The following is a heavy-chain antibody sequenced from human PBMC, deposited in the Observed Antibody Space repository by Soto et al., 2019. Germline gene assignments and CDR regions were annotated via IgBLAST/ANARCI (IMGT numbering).Heavy chain of an antibody. J-gene: IGHJ2*01. D-gene: IGHD4-17*01. Sequence: GGSLRLSCAASGFTFSTYAMTWVRQAPGKGLEWVSSISSSSSCIYYADSVKGRFTISRDNAKNSLYLQMNSLRAEDTAVYYCARDLTTVHWYFDLWGRRTLVTVSS. V-gene: IGHV3-21*01. CDR1: GFTFSTYA. CDR3: ARDLTTVHWYFDL. CDR2: ISSSSSCI.